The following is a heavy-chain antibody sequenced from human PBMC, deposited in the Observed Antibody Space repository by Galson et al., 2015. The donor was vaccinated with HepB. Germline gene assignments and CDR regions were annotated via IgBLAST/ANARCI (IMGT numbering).Heavy chain of an antibody. CDR2: ISGSGGST. Sequence: SLRLSCAASGFTFSSYAMSWVRQAPGKGLEWVSAISGSGGSTYYADSVKGRFTISRDNSKNTLYPQMNSLRAEDTAVYYCAKDPRGILTGYPDYWGQGTLVTVSS. D-gene: IGHD3-9*01. CDR3: AKDPRGILTGYPDY. CDR1: GFTFSSYA. J-gene: IGHJ4*02. V-gene: IGHV3-23*01.